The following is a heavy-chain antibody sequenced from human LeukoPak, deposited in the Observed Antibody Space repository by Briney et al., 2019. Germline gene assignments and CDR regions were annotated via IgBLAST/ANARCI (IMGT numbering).Heavy chain of an antibody. J-gene: IGHJ4*02. Sequence: SETLSLTCTVSGGSISSYYWSWIRQPPVKGLEWIGYIYYSGSTNYNPSLKSRVTISVDTSKNQFSLKLSSVTAADTAVYYCARDAGTGYSSGWYPFDYWGQGTLVTVSS. D-gene: IGHD6-19*01. CDR3: ARDAGTGYSSGWYPFDY. CDR1: GGSISSYY. V-gene: IGHV4-59*01. CDR2: IYYSGST.